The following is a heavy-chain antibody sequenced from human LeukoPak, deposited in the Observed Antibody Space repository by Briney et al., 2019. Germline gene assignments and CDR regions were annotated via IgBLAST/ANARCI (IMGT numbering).Heavy chain of an antibody. V-gene: IGHV3-33*01. D-gene: IGHD5-18*01. CDR3: ARAISAMVADN. CDR1: GFTFSTYG. Sequence: GGSLRLSCAASGFTFSTYGMHWVRQAPGKGLEWVAVIRYDGGNKNYGDSVKGRFTISRDNSKNTLYLQMNSLRAEDTAVYYCARAISAMVADNWGQGTLVTVSS. CDR2: IRYDGGNK. J-gene: IGHJ4*02.